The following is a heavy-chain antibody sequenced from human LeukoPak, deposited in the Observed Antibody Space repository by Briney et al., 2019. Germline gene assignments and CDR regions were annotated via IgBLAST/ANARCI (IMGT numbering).Heavy chain of an antibody. CDR1: GGSISSGGYY. CDR2: IYYSGST. Sequence: PSETLSLTCTVSGGSISSGGYYWSWIRQHPGKGLEWIGYIYYSGSTYYNPSLKSRVTISVDTPKSQFSLKLSSVTAADTAVYYCARDTYYYDSSGYPRPGYFDYWGQGTLVTVSS. D-gene: IGHD3-22*01. J-gene: IGHJ4*02. V-gene: IGHV4-31*03. CDR3: ARDTYYYDSSGYPRPGYFDY.